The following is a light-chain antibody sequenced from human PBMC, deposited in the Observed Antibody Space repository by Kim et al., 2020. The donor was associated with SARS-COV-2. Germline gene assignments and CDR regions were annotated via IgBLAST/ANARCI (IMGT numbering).Light chain of an antibody. CDR3: ATWDSGLSVWM. Sequence: GQRVTISCSGGSSNIGFNYVSWYQQLPGTAPKLLIYDNYKRPSGIPDRFSGSKSDTSATLGITGLQTGDEADYYCATWDSGLSVWMFGGGTQLTVL. CDR2: DNY. CDR1: SSNIGFNY. J-gene: IGLJ3*02. V-gene: IGLV1-51*01.